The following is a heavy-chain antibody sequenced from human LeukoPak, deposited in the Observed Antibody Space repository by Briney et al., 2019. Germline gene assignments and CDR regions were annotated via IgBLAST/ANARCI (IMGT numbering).Heavy chain of an antibody. V-gene: IGHV3-9*01. CDR2: ISWNSGSI. J-gene: IGHJ4*02. D-gene: IGHD4-23*01. CDR3: AKADYGGSFDY. Sequence: GGSVRLSCAASGVTFDDNAMHWVRQAPGKGLEWVSGISWNSGSIGYADSVKGRFTISRDNAKNSLYLQMNSLRAEDTALYYCAKADYGGSFDYWGQGTLVTVSS. CDR1: GVTFDDNA.